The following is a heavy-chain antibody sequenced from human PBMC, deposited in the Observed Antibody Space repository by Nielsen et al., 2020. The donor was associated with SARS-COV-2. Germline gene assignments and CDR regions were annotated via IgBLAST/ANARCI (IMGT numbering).Heavy chain of an antibody. J-gene: IGHJ6*04. CDR1: GFTFSSYA. V-gene: IGHV3-23*01. CDR2: ISGSGGST. CDR3: AKDQAVSAAGV. Sequence: GESLKISCAASGFTFSSYAMSWVRQAPGKGLEWVSAISGSGGSTYYADSVKGRFTISRDNSKNTLYLQMNSLRAEDTAVYYCAKDQAVSAAGVWGKGTTVTVSS.